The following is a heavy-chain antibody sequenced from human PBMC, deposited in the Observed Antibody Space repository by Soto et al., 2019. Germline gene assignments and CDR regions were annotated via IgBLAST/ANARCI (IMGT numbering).Heavy chain of an antibody. Sequence: ASVKVSCKASGGTFSSYAISWVRQAPGQGLEWMGGIIPIFGTANYAQKFQGRVTITADASTSTAYMELSSLRSEDTAVYYCARGLGIILQPADHDAFDIGGQVIMVTGS. V-gene: IGHV1-69*13. CDR1: GGTFSSYA. J-gene: IGHJ3*02. CDR3: ARGLGIILQPADHDAFDI. D-gene: IGHD3-3*01. CDR2: IIPIFGTA.